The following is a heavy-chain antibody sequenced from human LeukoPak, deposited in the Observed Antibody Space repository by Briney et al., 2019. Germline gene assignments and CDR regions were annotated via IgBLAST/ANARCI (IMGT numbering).Heavy chain of an antibody. D-gene: IGHD2-2*01. J-gene: IGHJ4*02. CDR2: IGISSGNT. Sequence: GGSLRLSCAASGFTFSSYSMNWARQAPGKGLEWISYIGISSGNTKYADSVKGRFTISGDKAKNSVYLQMNSLRVEDTAVYYCARDTKYAFDNWGQGTLVTVSS. V-gene: IGHV3-48*01. CDR3: ARDTKYAFDN. CDR1: GFTFSSYS.